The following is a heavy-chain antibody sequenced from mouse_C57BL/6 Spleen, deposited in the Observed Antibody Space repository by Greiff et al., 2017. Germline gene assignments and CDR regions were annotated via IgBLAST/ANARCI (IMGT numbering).Heavy chain of an antibody. D-gene: IGHD1-1*01. CDR2: IRSKSNNYAT. V-gene: IGHV10-1*01. CDR1: GFSFNTYA. J-gene: IGHJ4*01. Sequence: EVQLKESGGGLVQPKGSLKLSCAASGFSFNTYAMNWVRQAPGKGLEWVARIRSKSNNYATYYADSVKDRFTISRDDSESMLYLQMNNLKTEDTAMYYCVRHSNYAMDYWGQGTSVTVSS. CDR3: VRHSNYAMDY.